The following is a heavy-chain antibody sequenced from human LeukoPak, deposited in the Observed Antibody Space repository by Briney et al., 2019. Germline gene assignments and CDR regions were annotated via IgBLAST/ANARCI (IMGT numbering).Heavy chain of an antibody. Sequence: ASVKVSCKASGFTFSSSGVQWVRQARGQRLEWIGWLVVGRGNTNYAQNFQERVTITRDMSTSTAYMELSSLRSVDTAMYYCATGLTIQGAFDIWGQGTMVTVSS. CDR1: GFTFSSSG. J-gene: IGHJ3*02. CDR3: ATGLTIQGAFDI. V-gene: IGHV1-58*01. CDR2: LVVGRGNT. D-gene: IGHD3-3*01.